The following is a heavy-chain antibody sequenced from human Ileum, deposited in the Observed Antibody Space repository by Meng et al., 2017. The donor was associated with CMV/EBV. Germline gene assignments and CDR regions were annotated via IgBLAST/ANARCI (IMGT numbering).Heavy chain of an antibody. V-gene: IGHV3-11*01. Sequence: SLSCAASGFIFGDYYMTWIRQAPGKGLEWISYITGPGTTIYYADSVKGRFTISRDNAKNSLYLQMNSLRADDTAVYYCARGNYGFDYWGQGTLVTVSS. CDR2: ITGPGTTI. D-gene: IGHD4-17*01. J-gene: IGHJ4*02. CDR3: ARGNYGFDY. CDR1: GFIFGDYY.